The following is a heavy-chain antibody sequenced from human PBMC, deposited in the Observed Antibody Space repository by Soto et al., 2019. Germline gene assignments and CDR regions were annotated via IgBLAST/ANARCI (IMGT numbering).Heavy chain of an antibody. J-gene: IGHJ4*02. CDR1: GFGFGSYA. CDR2: ISGSGLVT. V-gene: IGHV3-23*01. Sequence: AQLSESGGGLVWPGGSLRVSCAASGFGFGSYAMAWIRQAPGKGLEWVSSISGSGLVTYYADSVRGRFAVSRDNSRNTLFLQMNSLRAEDTAVYYCARTRGTHCSGGSCYYFDIWGRGTLVSV. CDR3: ARTRGTHCSGGSCYYFDI. D-gene: IGHD2-15*01.